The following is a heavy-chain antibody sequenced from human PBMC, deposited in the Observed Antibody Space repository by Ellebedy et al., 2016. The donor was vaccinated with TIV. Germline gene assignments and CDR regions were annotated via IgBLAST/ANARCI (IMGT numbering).Heavy chain of an antibody. V-gene: IGHV3-30-3*01. J-gene: IGHJ4*02. CDR2: ISDDGTSE. Sequence: PGGSLRLSCAASGFTFSYYALHWVRQAPGKGLEWVAVISDDGTSEHYGDSVKGRFTISRDNSKNTLYMQMNSLRAGDTAIYYCARLRYFGSGSYSDYWGQGTLVTVSS. CDR3: ARLRYFGSGSYSDY. CDR1: GFTFSYYA. D-gene: IGHD3-10*01.